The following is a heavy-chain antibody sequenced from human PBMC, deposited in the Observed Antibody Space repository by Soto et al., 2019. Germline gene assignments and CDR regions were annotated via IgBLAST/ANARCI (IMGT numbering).Heavy chain of an antibody. Sequence: EVQLLESGGGLLQPGGSLRLSCSASGFTFNNYAMAWVRQAPGEGLEWVSGISGSGATPYYADSVKGRFTISRDNSKNTLFLQMSSLSAEDTAVYFCAKAGYCTGVSCYFYYFDSWGQGTLVTVSS. CDR3: AKAGYCTGVSCYFYYFDS. CDR2: ISGSGATP. D-gene: IGHD2-15*01. CDR1: GFTFNNYA. V-gene: IGHV3-23*01. J-gene: IGHJ4*02.